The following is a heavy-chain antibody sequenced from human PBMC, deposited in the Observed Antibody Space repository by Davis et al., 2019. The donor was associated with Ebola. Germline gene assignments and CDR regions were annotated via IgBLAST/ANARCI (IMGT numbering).Heavy chain of an antibody. V-gene: IGHV5-51*01. CDR2: IYPGDSDT. CDR1: GYSFTSYW. CDR3: ARPGPTVTSHEDGTDYYYYYGMDV. D-gene: IGHD4-11*01. J-gene: IGHJ6*02. Sequence: GESLKISCKGSGYSFTSYWIGWVRQMPGKGLEWMGIIYPGDSDTRYSPSFQGQVTISADKSISTAYLQWSSLKASDTAMYYCARPGPTVTSHEDGTDYYYYYGMDVWGQGTTVTVSS.